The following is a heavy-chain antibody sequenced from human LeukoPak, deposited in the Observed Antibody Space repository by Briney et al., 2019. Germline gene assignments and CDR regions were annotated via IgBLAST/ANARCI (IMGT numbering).Heavy chain of an antibody. CDR2: IYHSGST. CDR1: GGSISSGDYY. V-gene: IGHV4-30-4*01. J-gene: IGHJ4*02. Sequence: SRTLSLTCTVTGGSISSGDYYWSWIRQSPGRGLEWIGYIYHSGSTYYNPSLKSRVTISVDTSKNQFSLKLSSVTAADTAVYYCARLWWSGSSYFDYWGQGTLVTVSS. CDR3: ARLWWSGSSYFDY. D-gene: IGHD6-6*01.